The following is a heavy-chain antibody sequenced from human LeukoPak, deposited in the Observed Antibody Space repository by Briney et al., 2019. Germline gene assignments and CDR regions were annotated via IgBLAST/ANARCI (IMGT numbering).Heavy chain of an antibody. J-gene: IGHJ3*02. Sequence: ASVKVSCKASGYMFAVFGITWVRQAPGQGLEWMGSIRVHNGDTNYAQKFQGRLTMTTDTSATTAYMELRSLKSDDTAVYYCAREWAGSGSNHFDIWGQGTMVTVSS. D-gene: IGHD1-26*01. CDR2: IRVHNGDT. CDR3: AREWAGSGSNHFDI. V-gene: IGHV1-18*01. CDR1: GYMFAVFG.